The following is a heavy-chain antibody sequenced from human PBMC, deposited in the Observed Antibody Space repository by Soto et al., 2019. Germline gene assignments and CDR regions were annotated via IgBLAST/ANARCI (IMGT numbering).Heavy chain of an antibody. CDR3: ASLSYYYGSGSYCFDY. Sequence: SETLSLTCAVYGGSFSGYYWSWIRQPPGKGLEWIGEINHSGSTNYNPSLKSRVTISVDTSKNQFSLKLSSVTAADTAVYYGASLSYYYGSGSYCFDYWGLGTQVT. V-gene: IGHV4-34*01. CDR1: GGSFSGYY. J-gene: IGHJ4*02. CDR2: INHSGST. D-gene: IGHD3-10*01.